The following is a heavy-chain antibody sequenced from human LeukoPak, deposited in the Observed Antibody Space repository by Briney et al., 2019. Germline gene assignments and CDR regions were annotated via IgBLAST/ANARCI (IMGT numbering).Heavy chain of an antibody. V-gene: IGHV3-7*03. D-gene: IGHD5-18*01. J-gene: IGHJ4*02. CDR3: ARAQEGNVDTAMVDY. Sequence: PWGSLRLSCAASGFTFSSYAMSWVRQAPGKGLEWVANIKQDGSEKYYVDSVKGRFTISRDNAKNSLYLQMNSLRAEDTAVYYCARAQEGNVDTAMVDYWGQGTLVTVSS. CDR2: IKQDGSEK. CDR1: GFTFSSYA.